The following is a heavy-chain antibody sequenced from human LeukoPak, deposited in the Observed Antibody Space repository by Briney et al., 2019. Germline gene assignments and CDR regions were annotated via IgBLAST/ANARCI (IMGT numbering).Heavy chain of an antibody. CDR3: ARAMITFGGVIVKGYYFDY. D-gene: IGHD3-16*02. J-gene: IGHJ4*02. CDR2: IYYSGST. Sequence: SETLSLTCTVSGDSISSYYWSWIRQPPGKGLEWIGYIYYSGSTYYNPSLKSRVTISVDTSKNQFSLKLSSVTAADTAVYYCARAMITFGGVIVKGYYFDYWGQGTLVTVAS. CDR1: GDSISSYY. V-gene: IGHV4-59*08.